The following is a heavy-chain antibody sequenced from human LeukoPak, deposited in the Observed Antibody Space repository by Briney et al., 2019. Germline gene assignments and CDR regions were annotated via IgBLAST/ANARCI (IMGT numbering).Heavy chain of an antibody. J-gene: IGHJ3*02. V-gene: IGHV3-30-3*01. CDR3: AREYYYDSSGRDAFDI. CDR1: GFTFSSYA. Sequence: GGSLRLSCAASGFTFSSYAMHWVRQAPGKGLEWVAVISYDGSNKYYADSVKGRFTIFRDNSKNTLYLQMNSLRAEDTAVYYCAREYYYDSSGRDAFDIWGQGTMVTVSS. D-gene: IGHD3-22*01. CDR2: ISYDGSNK.